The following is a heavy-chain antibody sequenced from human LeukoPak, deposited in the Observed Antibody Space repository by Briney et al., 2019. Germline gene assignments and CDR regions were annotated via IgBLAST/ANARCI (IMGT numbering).Heavy chain of an antibody. CDR1: GYTFTGYY. D-gene: IGHD6-6*01. CDR2: INPNSGGT. CDR3: ATPSIAATDDPLYYYYMDV. Sequence: GASVKVSCKASGYTFTGYYMHWVRQAPGQGLEWMGWINPNSGGTNYAQKFQGRATMTRDTSISTAYMELSRLRSDDTAVYYCATPSIAATDDPLYYYYMDVWGKGTTVTVSS. J-gene: IGHJ6*03. V-gene: IGHV1-2*02.